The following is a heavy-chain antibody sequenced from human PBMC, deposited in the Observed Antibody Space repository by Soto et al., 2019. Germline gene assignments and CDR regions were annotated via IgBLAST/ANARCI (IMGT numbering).Heavy chain of an antibody. CDR1: GGTFSSYA. D-gene: IGHD3-22*01. J-gene: IGHJ4*02. CDR3: ARVTYYYDSSGYYLDY. CDR2: IIPIFGTA. V-gene: IGHV1-69*13. Sequence: ASVKVSCKASGGTFSSYAISWVRQAPGHGLEWMGGIIPIFGTANYAQKFQGRVTITADESTSTAYMELSSLRSEDTAVYYCARVTYYYDSSGYYLDYWGQGTLVTVSS.